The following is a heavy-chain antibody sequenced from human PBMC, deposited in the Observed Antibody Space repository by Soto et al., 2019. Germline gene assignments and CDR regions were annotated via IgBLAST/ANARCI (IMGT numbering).Heavy chain of an antibody. CDR1: GGSITSANW. CDR2: ISHSGIT. V-gene: IGHV4-4*02. Sequence: SETLSLTCAVSGGSITSANWWTWVRQPPGGGLEWIGEISHSGITNYKASLKSRVTMSVDKTKNDVSLKLTSVTAADTAVYFCAREEQVGYFASWGQGTPVTVSS. D-gene: IGHD6-6*01. CDR3: AREEQVGYFAS. J-gene: IGHJ4*02.